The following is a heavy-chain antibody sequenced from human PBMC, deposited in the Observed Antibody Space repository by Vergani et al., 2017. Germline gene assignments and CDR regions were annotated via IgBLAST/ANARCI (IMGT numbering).Heavy chain of an antibody. Sequence: QVQLQESGPGLVKPSQTLSLTCTVSGGSISSGSYYWSWIRQPAGKGLEWIGRIYTSGSTNYNPSLKSRVTISVDTSKNQFSLKLSSVTAADTAVYYCAGGGYYDSSGYYSDAIDIWGQGTMVTVSS. CDR1: GGSISSGSYY. CDR3: AGGGYYDSSGYYSDAIDI. J-gene: IGHJ3*02. D-gene: IGHD3-22*01. V-gene: IGHV4-61*02. CDR2: IYTSGST.